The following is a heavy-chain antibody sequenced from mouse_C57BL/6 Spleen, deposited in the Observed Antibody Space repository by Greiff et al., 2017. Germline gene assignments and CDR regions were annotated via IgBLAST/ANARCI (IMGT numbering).Heavy chain of an antibody. CDR1: GFTFSSYA. J-gene: IGHJ2*01. Sequence: EVKVVESGGGLVKPGGSLKLSCAASGFTFSSYAMSWVRQTPEKRLEWVATISDGGSYTYYPDNVKGRFTISRDNAKNNLYLQMSHLKSEDTAMYYCAREHGGYYFDYWGQGTTLTVSS. D-gene: IGHD3-1*01. CDR2: ISDGGSYT. V-gene: IGHV5-4*01. CDR3: AREHGGYYFDY.